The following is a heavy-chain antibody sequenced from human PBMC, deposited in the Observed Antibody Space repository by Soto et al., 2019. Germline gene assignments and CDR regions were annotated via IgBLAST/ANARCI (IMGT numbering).Heavy chain of an antibody. V-gene: IGHV3-23*01. CDR3: EKCGAGDTAMQKYYFDY. D-gene: IGHD5-18*01. CDR2: ISGSGGST. CDR1: VFTFGLYA. Sequence: SLRLCFSSSVFTFGLYAISWGREAPGTGLEWVSAISGSGGSTYYEDYVKGLYTISRDNSKNTLYLQMNSMRAEDTAVYYCEKCGAGDTAMQKYYFDYWGQGTLVTVSS. J-gene: IGHJ4*02.